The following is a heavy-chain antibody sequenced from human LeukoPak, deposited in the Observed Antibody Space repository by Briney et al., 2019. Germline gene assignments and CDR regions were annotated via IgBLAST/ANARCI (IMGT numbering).Heavy chain of an antibody. CDR2: IIPIFGTA. Sequence: SVKVSCKASGGTFSSYAISWVRQAPGQGLEWMGGIIPIFGTANYAQKSQGRVTITADESTSTAYMELSSLRSEDTAVYYCARAWEVYYYDSSGYSDFDYWGQGALVTVSS. D-gene: IGHD3-22*01. CDR1: GGTFSSYA. V-gene: IGHV1-69*13. CDR3: ARAWEVYYYDSSGYSDFDY. J-gene: IGHJ4*02.